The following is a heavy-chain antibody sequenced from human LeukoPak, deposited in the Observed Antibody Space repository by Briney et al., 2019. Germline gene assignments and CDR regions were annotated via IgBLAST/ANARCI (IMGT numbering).Heavy chain of an antibody. Sequence: PGGSLRLSCAASGFTFSSYGMHWVRQAPGKGLEWVAVIWYDGSTKYYADSLKGRFTISRDNSKNTLYLQMNSLRAEDTAVYYCARDAPWYFDLWGRGTLVTVSS. CDR3: ARDAPWYFDL. CDR2: IWYDGSTK. V-gene: IGHV3-33*08. CDR1: GFTFSSYG. J-gene: IGHJ2*01.